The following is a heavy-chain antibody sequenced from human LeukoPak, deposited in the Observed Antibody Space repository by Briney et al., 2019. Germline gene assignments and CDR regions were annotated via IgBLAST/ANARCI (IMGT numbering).Heavy chain of an antibody. Sequence: GGSLRLSCAASGFTFSNYWMTWVRQAPGKGLEWVANIKEDGSEEQYVDSVKGRFTISRDNARNSMYLQMNSLRAEDTAVYYCARDPYCSNGVCDYGVFDYWGQGTVVTVSS. V-gene: IGHV3-7*01. CDR3: ARDPYCSNGVCDYGVFDY. CDR1: GFTFSNYW. D-gene: IGHD2-8*01. CDR2: IKEDGSEE. J-gene: IGHJ4*02.